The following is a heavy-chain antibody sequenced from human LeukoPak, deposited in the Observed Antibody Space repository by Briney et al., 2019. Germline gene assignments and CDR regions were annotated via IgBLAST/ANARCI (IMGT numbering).Heavy chain of an antibody. D-gene: IGHD3-10*01. J-gene: IGHJ5*02. CDR1: GGSISSGGYY. Sequence: SQTLSLTCTVSGGSISSGGYYWSWTRQHPGKGLEWIGYIYYSGSTYYNPSLKSRVTISVDTSKNQFSLKLSSVTAADTAVYYCARVEATYYYGSGSSDWFDPWGQGTLVTVSS. V-gene: IGHV4-31*03. CDR2: IYYSGST. CDR3: ARVEATYYYGSGSSDWFDP.